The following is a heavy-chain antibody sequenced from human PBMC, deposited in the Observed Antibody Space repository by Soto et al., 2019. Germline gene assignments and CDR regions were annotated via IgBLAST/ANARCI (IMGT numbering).Heavy chain of an antibody. CDR2: ISIDGGST. V-gene: IGHV3-64*01. Sequence: GSLRLSCAASGFTFSSCAMGWVRQAPGKGLEYVSAISIDGGSTYYANSVKGRFTISRDNSKNTLYLQMNSLRAEDTAVYYCAKNSESSAYSSFDYWGQGTLVTVSS. J-gene: IGHJ4*02. CDR1: GFTFSSCA. CDR3: AKNSESSAYSSFDY. D-gene: IGHD3-22*01.